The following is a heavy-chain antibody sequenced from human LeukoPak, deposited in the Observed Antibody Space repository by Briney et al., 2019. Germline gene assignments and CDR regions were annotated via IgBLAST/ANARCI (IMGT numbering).Heavy chain of an antibody. CDR2: IYYSGST. J-gene: IGHJ4*02. Sequence: SETLSLTCTVYGGSISSSSYYWGWIRQPPGKGLEWIGSIYYSGSTYYNPSLKSRVTISVDTSKNQFSLKLSSVTAADTAVYYCARGLNDSWTGENYWGQGTLVTVSS. D-gene: IGHD3-3*01. V-gene: IGHV4-39*07. CDR1: GGSISSSSYY. CDR3: ARGLNDSWTGENY.